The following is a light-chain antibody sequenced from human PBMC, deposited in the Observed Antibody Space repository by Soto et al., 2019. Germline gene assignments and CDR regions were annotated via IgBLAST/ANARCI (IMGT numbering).Light chain of an antibody. CDR2: GAS. Sequence: EIVMTQSPATLSVSPGERATLSCRASQSVSSNLAWYQQKPGQAPSLLIYGASTRATGIPARFSGSGSGTEFTLTISSLQSEDFADYYCQQYNNWPTWTFGQGTKVEIK. CDR1: QSVSSN. J-gene: IGKJ1*01. CDR3: QQYNNWPTWT. V-gene: IGKV3-15*01.